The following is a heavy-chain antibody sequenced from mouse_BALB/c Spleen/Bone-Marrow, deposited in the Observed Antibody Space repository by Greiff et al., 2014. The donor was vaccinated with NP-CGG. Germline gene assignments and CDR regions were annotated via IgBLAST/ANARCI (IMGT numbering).Heavy chain of an antibody. CDR3: ARFRSYTMDF. V-gene: IGHV1-9*01. CDR2: ILPGSDST. J-gene: IGHJ4*01. Sequence: QVQLQQSGAELMKPGASVKISCKATGYTFSNLWIEWMKQRPGHGLEWIGEILPGSDSTKYHEKFKGKATFTADPSTKTVYMQLSSLTSEDSAGYYCARFRSYTMDFWGQGTSVTVSS. CDR1: GYTFSNLW.